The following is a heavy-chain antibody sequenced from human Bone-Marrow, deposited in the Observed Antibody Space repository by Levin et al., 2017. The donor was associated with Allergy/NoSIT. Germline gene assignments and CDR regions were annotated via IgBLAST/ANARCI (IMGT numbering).Heavy chain of an antibody. CDR3: ARSADYDILTGYYYGY. Sequence: SQTLSLTCAVYGGSFSGYYWSWIRQPPGKGLEWIGEINHSGSTNYNPSLKSRVTISVDTSKNQFSLKLSSVTAADTAVYYCARSADYDILTGYYYGYWGQGTLVTVSS. D-gene: IGHD3-9*01. J-gene: IGHJ4*02. V-gene: IGHV4-34*01. CDR2: INHSGST. CDR1: GGSFSGYY.